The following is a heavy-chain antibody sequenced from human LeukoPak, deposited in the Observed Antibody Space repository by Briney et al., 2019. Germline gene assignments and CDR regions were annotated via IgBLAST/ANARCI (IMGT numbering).Heavy chain of an antibody. CDR2: ISDSGGST. CDR3: VRGCSFGPYGMDV. V-gene: IGHV3-64D*09. CDR1: GFPFSSYA. Sequence: GGSLRLSCSASGFPFSSYAMHWVRQAPGKGLEYVSAISDSGGSTYYADSVKGRFTISRDNSKNTPYLQMSSLRAEDTAVYFCVRGCSFGPYGMDVWGQGTTVTVSS. J-gene: IGHJ6*02. D-gene: IGHD2-8*01.